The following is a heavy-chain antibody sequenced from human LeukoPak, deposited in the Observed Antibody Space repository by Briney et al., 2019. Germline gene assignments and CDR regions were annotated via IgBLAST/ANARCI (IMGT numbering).Heavy chain of an antibody. Sequence: EASVKVSCKASGGTFSSYGISWVRQAPGQGLEWMGWISAYNGNTNYAQKLQGRVTMTTDTSTSTAYMELRSLRSDDTAVYYCAREGITDDGYPTGFFDYWGQGTLVTVSS. CDR2: ISAYNGNT. V-gene: IGHV1-18*01. CDR1: GGTFSSYG. CDR3: AREGITDDGYPTGFFDY. J-gene: IGHJ4*02. D-gene: IGHD5-24*01.